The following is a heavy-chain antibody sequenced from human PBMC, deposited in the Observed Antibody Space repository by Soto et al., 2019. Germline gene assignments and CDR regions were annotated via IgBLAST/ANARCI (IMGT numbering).Heavy chain of an antibody. CDR3: ARGKDYYDSSGYFVNWFDP. Sequence: SQNLSLTCAISRHSVSRNTATWTWIRQSPSKGPEWPGRTYYRSKWYNDYAVSVKSRITINPDTSKNQFSLQLNAVTPEDTAVYYCARGKDYYDSSGYFVNWFDPWGQGTLVTVSS. CDR2: TYYRSKWYN. CDR1: RHSVSRNTAT. J-gene: IGHJ5*02. V-gene: IGHV6-1*01. D-gene: IGHD3-22*01.